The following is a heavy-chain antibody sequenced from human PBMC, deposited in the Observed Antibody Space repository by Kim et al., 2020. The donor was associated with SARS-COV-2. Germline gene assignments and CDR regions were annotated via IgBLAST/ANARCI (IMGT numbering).Heavy chain of an antibody. CDR3: ARGPQRWLQMEDYYFDY. CDR1: GYTFTNYD. V-gene: IGHV1-8*01. D-gene: IGHD1-1*01. J-gene: IGHJ4*02. Sequence: ASVKVSCKASGYTFTNYDINWARQATGQGLEWMGWMNPKSGDTGFPQKFQGRVTMTRNTSISTAYMELNSLRSEDTAVYCCARGPQRWLQMEDYYFDYWGQGTLVTVSS. CDR2: MNPKSGDT.